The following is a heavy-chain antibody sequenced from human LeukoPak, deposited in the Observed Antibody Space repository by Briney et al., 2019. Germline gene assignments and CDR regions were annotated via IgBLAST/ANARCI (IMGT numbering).Heavy chain of an antibody. CDR1: GFTFSSYG. V-gene: IGHV3-30*18. D-gene: IGHD4/OR15-4a*01. J-gene: IGHJ4*02. Sequence: PGGSLRLSCAASGFTFSSYGMHWVRQAPGKGLEWVAVISYDGSIKYYADSVKGRFTISRDNSKNTLYLQMNSLRAEDTAVYYCAKDTVPMVGSYYFDYWGQGTLVTVSS. CDR3: AKDTVPMVGSYYFDY. CDR2: ISYDGSIK.